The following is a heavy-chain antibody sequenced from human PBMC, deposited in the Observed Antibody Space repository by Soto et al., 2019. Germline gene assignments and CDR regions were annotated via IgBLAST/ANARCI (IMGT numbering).Heavy chain of an antibody. V-gene: IGHV1-18*01. J-gene: IGHJ4*02. CDR1: GYDFTTYG. Sequence: QVHLVQSGAEVKKPGASVKVSCKGSGYDFTTYGITWVRQAPGQGLEWMAWISAHNGNTGYAQKLQGRVTVTRDTCTSTAYMELRSLRSDDTAVYYCARGRYGDYWGQRALVTVSS. CDR3: ARGRYGDY. CDR2: ISAHNGNT. D-gene: IGHD1-20*01.